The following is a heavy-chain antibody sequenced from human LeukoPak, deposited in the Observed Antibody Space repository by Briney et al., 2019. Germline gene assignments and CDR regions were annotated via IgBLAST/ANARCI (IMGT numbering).Heavy chain of an antibody. CDR1: GGSFSGHY. J-gene: IGHJ4*02. CDR2: INHSGST. Sequence: KTSETLSLTCAVYGGSFSGHYWSWIRQPPGKGLEWIGEINHSGSTNYNPSLKSRVTISVDTSKNQFSLKLSSVTAADTAVYYCATARPRISGFDYWGQGTLVTVSS. D-gene: IGHD3-10*01. V-gene: IGHV4-34*01. CDR3: ATARPRISGFDY.